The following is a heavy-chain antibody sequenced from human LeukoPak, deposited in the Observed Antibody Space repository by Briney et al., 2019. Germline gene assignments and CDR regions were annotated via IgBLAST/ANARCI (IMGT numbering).Heavy chain of an antibody. CDR3: AKDMGRWFPSQGDAFDI. D-gene: IGHD2-15*01. Sequence: PGGSLRLSCAASGFTFSSYAMSWVRQAPGKGLEWVSAISGSGGSTYYADSVKGRFTISRDNSKNTLYLQMNSLRAEDMALYYCAKDMGRWFPSQGDAFDIWGQGTMVTVSS. CDR1: GFTFSSYA. V-gene: IGHV3-23*01. CDR2: ISGSGGST. J-gene: IGHJ3*02.